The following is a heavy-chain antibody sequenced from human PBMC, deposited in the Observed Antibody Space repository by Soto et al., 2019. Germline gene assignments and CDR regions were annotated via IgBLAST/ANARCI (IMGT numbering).Heavy chain of an antibody. D-gene: IGHD6-6*01. V-gene: IGHV3-33*01. J-gene: IGHJ3*02. CDR2: IWYDGSNK. Sequence: GGSLRLSCAASGFTFSSYGMHWVRQAPGKGLEWVAVIWYDGSNKYYADSVKGRFTISRDNSKNTLYLQMNSLRAEDTAVYYCARDRGIAAHDAFDIWGQGTMVTVSS. CDR1: GFTFSSYG. CDR3: ARDRGIAAHDAFDI.